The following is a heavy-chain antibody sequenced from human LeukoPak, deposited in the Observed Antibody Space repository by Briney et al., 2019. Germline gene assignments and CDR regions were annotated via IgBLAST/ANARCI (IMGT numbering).Heavy chain of an antibody. D-gene: IGHD3-16*01. Sequence: GRSLRLSCAASGFTFSSYWMHWVRQGPGIGLVWVSRINAEGSIVNYADSVKGRFTISRDNAKNTLDLQMNSLRVEDTAVYFCAREWGNSVLPLDYWGQGTLVTVSP. J-gene: IGHJ4*02. CDR1: GFTFSSYW. V-gene: IGHV3-74*01. CDR2: INAEGSIV. CDR3: AREWGNSVLPLDY.